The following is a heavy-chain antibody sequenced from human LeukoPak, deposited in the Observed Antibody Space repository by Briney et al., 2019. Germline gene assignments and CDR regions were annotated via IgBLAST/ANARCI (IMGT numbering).Heavy chain of an antibody. D-gene: IGHD3-22*01. CDR2: INPSGGST. V-gene: IGHV1-46*01. CDR1: GYTFTRYY. Sequence: ASVKVSCKASGYTFTRYYMHWVRQAPGQGLEWMGIINPSGGSTSYAQKFQGRVTMTRDTSTSTVYMELSSLRSEDTAVYYCARDPPADSSGYYYGRWFDPWGQGTLVTVSS. J-gene: IGHJ5*02. CDR3: ARDPPADSSGYYYGRWFDP.